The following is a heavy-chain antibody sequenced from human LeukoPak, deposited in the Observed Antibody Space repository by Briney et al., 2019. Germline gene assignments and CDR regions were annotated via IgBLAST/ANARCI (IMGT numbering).Heavy chain of an antibody. J-gene: IGHJ4*02. V-gene: IGHV4-39*07. D-gene: IGHD3-10*01. CDR1: GGSISNSSYY. Sequence: PSETLSLTCTVSGGSISNSSYYWGWIRQPPGKGLEWIGSIYYSGSTYYNPSLKSRVTISVDTSKNQFSLKLSFVTAADTAVYYCASCTVLLWFGESFYFDYWGQGTLVTVSS. CDR3: ASCTVLLWFGESFYFDY. CDR2: IYYSGST.